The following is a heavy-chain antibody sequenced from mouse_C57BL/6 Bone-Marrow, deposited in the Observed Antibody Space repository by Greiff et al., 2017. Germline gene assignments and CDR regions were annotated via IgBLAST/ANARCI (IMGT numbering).Heavy chain of an antibody. CDR2: IHPTSGST. Sequence: VQLQQPGAELVKPGASVKLSCKASGYTFTSYWLHWVKQRPGQGLEWIGMIHPTSGSTNYNEKFKSKATLTVDKSSSTAYMQLSSLTSEDSAVYYCAKEKGFPYWYFDVWGTGTTVTVSS. V-gene: IGHV1-64*01. CDR1: GYTFTSYW. J-gene: IGHJ1*03. CDR3: AKEKGFPYWYFDV.